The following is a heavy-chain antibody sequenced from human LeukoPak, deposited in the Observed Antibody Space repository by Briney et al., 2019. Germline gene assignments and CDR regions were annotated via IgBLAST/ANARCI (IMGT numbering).Heavy chain of an antibody. CDR2: IYYSGST. D-gene: IGHD3-22*01. CDR1: GGSISSSSYY. Sequence: SETLSLTCTVSGGSISSSSYYWGWIRQPPGKGLEWIGSIYYSGSTYYNPSLKSRVTISVDTSKNQFSLKLSSVTAADTAVYYCARVPYYYDSSGYGPYWGQGTLVTVSS. J-gene: IGHJ4*02. V-gene: IGHV4-39*07. CDR3: ARVPYYYDSSGYGPY.